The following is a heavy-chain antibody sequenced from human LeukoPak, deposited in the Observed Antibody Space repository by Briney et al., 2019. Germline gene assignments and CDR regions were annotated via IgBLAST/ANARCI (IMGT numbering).Heavy chain of an antibody. CDR3: ARVKGSGSYYLYYFDY. J-gene: IGHJ4*02. V-gene: IGHV4-30-2*01. CDR1: GGSISSGGYS. D-gene: IGHD3-10*01. CDR2: IYHSGST. Sequence: PSETLSLTCAVSGGSISSGGYSWSWIWQPPGKGLEWIGYIYHSGSTYYHPSLKSRVTISVDRSKSQCSLKLSSVTAADTAVYYCARVKGSGSYYLYYFDYWGQGTLVTVYS.